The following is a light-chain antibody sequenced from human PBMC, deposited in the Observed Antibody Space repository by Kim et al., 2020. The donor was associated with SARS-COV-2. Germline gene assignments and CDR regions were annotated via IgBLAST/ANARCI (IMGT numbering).Light chain of an antibody. CDR2: GAS. V-gene: IGKV3-20*01. CDR3: QQYGDSPLWT. J-gene: IGKJ1*01. CDR1: QSVSSSY. Sequence: DIVLTQSPGTLSLSPGERATLSCRASQSVSSSYLAWYQQKPGQPPRLLISGASSRATGIPERFSGSGSGTDFTLTISKLEPEDFAVYYCQQYGDSPLWTFGQGTKVDIK.